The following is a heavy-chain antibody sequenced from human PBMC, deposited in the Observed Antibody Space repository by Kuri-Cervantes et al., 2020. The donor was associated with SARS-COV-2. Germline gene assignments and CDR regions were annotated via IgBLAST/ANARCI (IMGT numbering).Heavy chain of an antibody. CDR3: ARESTYTFDI. Sequence: GSLRLSCVVSGGAINTYNWWTWVRQPPGKGLQWIGEIFHDGSTKFNPSLSLRGRVTMSLDKSKNQFSLNLTSVTAADKAVYYCARESTYTFDIWGQGTLVTVSS. CDR1: GGAINTYNW. CDR2: IFHDGST. V-gene: IGHV4-4*02. J-gene: IGHJ3*02. D-gene: IGHD2-2*02.